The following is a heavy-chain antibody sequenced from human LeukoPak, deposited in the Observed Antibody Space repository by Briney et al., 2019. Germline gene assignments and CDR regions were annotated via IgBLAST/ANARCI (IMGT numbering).Heavy chain of an antibody. CDR1: GFTFSSYA. CDR3: TRGESA. J-gene: IGHJ4*02. D-gene: IGHD3-10*01. CDR2: IRSKAYGGTT. V-gene: IGHV3-49*04. Sequence: GGSLRLSCAASGFTFSSYAMGWVRQAPGKGLEWIGFIRSKAYGGTTEYAASVKGRFTMSRDDSKSIAYLQMNSLKTEDTAVYYCTRGESAWGQGTLVTVSS.